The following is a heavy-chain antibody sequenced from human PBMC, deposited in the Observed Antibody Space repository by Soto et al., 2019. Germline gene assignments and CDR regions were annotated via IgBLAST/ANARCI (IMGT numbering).Heavy chain of an antibody. CDR3: ARRLGRYYVSGYYYGMEV. V-gene: IGHV3-33*01. D-gene: IGHD3-10*01. CDR2: IWYDGSNK. J-gene: IGHJ6*01. Sequence: VGSLRLSCAASGFTFSSYGMHWVRHAPGKGLEWVAVIWYDGSNKYYADSVKGRFTISRDNSKNTLYLQMNSLRAEDTAVYYCARRLGRYYVSGYYYGMEVWGQGTTVTVSS. CDR1: GFTFSSYG.